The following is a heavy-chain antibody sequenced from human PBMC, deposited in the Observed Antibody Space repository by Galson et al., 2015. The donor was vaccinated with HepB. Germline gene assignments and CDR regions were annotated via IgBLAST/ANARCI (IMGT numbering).Heavy chain of an antibody. CDR1: GFSLSTSGVG. CDR2: IYWNDDK. CDR3: GYYYDSSGYYYFDY. V-gene: IGHV2-5*01. Sequence: PALVKPTQTLTLTCTFSGFSLSTSGVGVGWIRQPPGKALEWLALIYWNDDKRYSPSLKSRLTITKDTSKNQVVLTMTNMDPVDTATYYCGYYYDSSGYYYFDYWGQGALVTVSS. J-gene: IGHJ4*02. D-gene: IGHD3-22*01.